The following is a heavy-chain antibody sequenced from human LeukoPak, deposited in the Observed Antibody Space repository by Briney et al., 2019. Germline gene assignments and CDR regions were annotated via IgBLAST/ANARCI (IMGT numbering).Heavy chain of an antibody. CDR3: ARVAEAAAFDY. D-gene: IGHD6-13*01. CDR2: IFRSGSSI. J-gene: IGHJ4*02. V-gene: IGHV3-21*01. CDR1: GFTFNTYS. Sequence: GGSLRLSCAASGFTFNTYSMNWVRQAPGKGLEWVSFIFRSGSSIYYADSVKGRFTISRDNAKNSLYLQMNSLRAEDTAVYYCARVAEAAAFDYWGQGTLVTASS.